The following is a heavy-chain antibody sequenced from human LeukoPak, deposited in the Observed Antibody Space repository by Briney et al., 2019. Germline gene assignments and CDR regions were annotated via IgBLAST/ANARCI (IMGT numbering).Heavy chain of an antibody. CDR1: GYTFTSYY. CDR3: ARDGIAAPGTGYFYYFGLDV. CDR2: ISGYNGNT. V-gene: IGHV1-18*04. Sequence: ASVKVSCKASGYTFTSYYMHWVRQAPGQGLEWMGWISGYNGNTNFAQKFQGRVTMTTDTSTSTAYMELRSLRSDDTAVYYCARDGIAAPGTGYFYYFGLDVWGQGTTVTVSS. J-gene: IGHJ6*02. D-gene: IGHD6-13*01.